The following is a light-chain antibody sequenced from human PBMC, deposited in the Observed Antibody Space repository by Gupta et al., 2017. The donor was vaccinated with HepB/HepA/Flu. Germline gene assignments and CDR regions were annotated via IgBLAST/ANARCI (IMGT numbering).Light chain of an antibody. Sequence: DLQMTQSPSSLSASVGDRLTITCQASQDITNYLHWYQQKPGKAPKLLIYDACNLETGVPSRFSGGGSVTDFTHTITGLQPEDIATCYFQQSENLPFTFGPGTKVDIK. V-gene: IGKV1-33*01. J-gene: IGKJ3*01. CDR2: DAC. CDR1: QDITNY. CDR3: QQSENLPFT.